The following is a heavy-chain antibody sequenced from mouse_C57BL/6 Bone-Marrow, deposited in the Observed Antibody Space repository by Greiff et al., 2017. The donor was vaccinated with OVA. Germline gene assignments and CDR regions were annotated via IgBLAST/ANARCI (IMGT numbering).Heavy chain of an antibody. CDR3: ASLFITTTFDY. CDR2: INPNNGGT. J-gene: IGHJ2*01. Sequence: VQLQQSGPELVKPGASVKISCKASGYTFTDYYMNWVKQSHGKSLEWIGDINPNNGGTSYNQKFKGKATLTVDKSSSTAYMELRSLTSEDSAVYYCASLFITTTFDYWGQGTTLTVSS. CDR1: GYTFTDYY. D-gene: IGHD1-1*01. V-gene: IGHV1-26*01.